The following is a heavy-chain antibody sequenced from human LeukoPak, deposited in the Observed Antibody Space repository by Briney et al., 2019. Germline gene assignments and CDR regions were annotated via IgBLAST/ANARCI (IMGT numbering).Heavy chain of an antibody. CDR3: AREGNWNDQDY. V-gene: IGHV3-48*03. Sequence: GRSLRLSCAASGFTFSNYEMNWVRQAPGKGLEWVSYISSSGSTIHYVDSVKGRFTISRDNAKNSLYLQMNSLRAEDTAVYYCAREGNWNDQDYWGQGTLVTVSS. J-gene: IGHJ4*02. CDR1: GFTFSNYE. D-gene: IGHD1-20*01. CDR2: ISSSGSTI.